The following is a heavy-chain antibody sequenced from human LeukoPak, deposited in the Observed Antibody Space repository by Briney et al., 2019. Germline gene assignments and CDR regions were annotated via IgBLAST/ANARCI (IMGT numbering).Heavy chain of an antibody. V-gene: IGHV3-7*03. Sequence: PGGSLRLSCAASGSNFGNHWMDWVRQAPGQGLEWAANIKEDGTLAYYADSVRGRFSISRDNTRNSLFLQMNGLRAEDTAVYFCVRDGYNQNRFDFWGQGTLITVSS. CDR3: VRDGYNQNRFDF. D-gene: IGHD1-14*01. J-gene: IGHJ4*02. CDR2: IKEDGTLA. CDR1: GSNFGNHW.